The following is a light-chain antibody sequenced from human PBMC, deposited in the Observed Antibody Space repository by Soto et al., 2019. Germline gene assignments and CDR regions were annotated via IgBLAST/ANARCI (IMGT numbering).Light chain of an antibody. CDR1: QSVGGN. J-gene: IGKJ1*01. Sequence: VMTQSPVTLSVSPGDTATLSCRASQSVGGNVAWYQQRPGQAPRLLIYDASTRATGIPGRFSGSGSGADFTLTISRLQSDDFAVYYCQQYNNWPPGTFGQGTKVDIK. CDR3: QQYNNWPPGT. CDR2: DAS. V-gene: IGKV3D-15*01.